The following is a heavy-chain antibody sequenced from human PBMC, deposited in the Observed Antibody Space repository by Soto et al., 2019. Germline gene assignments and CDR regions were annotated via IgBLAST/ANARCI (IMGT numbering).Heavy chain of an antibody. CDR2: ISYDGSNK. CDR1: GFTFSSYA. V-gene: IGHV3-30-3*01. CDR3: ARDLAYCGGDCYPLGAFDI. Sequence: QVQLVESGGGVVQPGRSLRLSCAASGFTFSSYAMHWVRQAPGKGLEWVAVISYDGSNKYYADSVKGRFTISRDNSKNXLYXQMNSLRAEDTAVYYCARDLAYCGGDCYPLGAFDIWGQGTMVTVSS. J-gene: IGHJ3*02. D-gene: IGHD2-21*02.